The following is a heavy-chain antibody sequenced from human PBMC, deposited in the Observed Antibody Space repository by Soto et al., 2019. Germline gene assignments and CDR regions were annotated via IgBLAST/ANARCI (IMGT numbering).Heavy chain of an antibody. J-gene: IGHJ6*02. CDR3: SRGLGIGFSSSWNIYWFYNMDV. D-gene: IGHD6-13*01. Sequence: ASVKVSCKAAGGTFSNYALSWVRQAPGQGLEWMGGIIPIFGTTNYAQKFQGRVTITADDSATTANMELSSLRSEDTAVYDCSRGLGIGFSSSWNIYWFYNMDVWGQGTTVTVSS. CDR1: GGTFSNYA. CDR2: IIPIFGTT. V-gene: IGHV1-69*13.